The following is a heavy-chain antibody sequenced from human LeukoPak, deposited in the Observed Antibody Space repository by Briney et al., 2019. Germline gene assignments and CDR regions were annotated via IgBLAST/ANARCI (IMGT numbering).Heavy chain of an antibody. D-gene: IGHD3-22*01. V-gene: IGHV3-9*01. CDR1: GFTFSSYA. CDR2: ISWNSGSI. Sequence: GGSLRLSCAASGFTFSSYAMSWVRQAPGKGLEWVSGISWNSGSIGYADSVKGRFTISRDNAKNSLFLQINSLRAEDTAVYYCANGGTYSSGPWGQGTLVTVSS. CDR3: ANGGTYSSGP. J-gene: IGHJ5*02.